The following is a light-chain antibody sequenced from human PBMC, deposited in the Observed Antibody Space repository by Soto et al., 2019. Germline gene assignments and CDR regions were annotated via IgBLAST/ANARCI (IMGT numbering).Light chain of an antibody. Sequence: EIVLTQSPGTLSLSPGEGATLSCRASQSLGSSSLAWYQHKPGQSPRLLIYGFSSRATGIPDRFSGSGSGADFTLTISRLEPEDFAVYYCRLYGSPLWTFGQGTKVEIK. CDR3: RLYGSPLWT. V-gene: IGKV3-20*01. J-gene: IGKJ1*01. CDR1: QSLGSSS. CDR2: GFS.